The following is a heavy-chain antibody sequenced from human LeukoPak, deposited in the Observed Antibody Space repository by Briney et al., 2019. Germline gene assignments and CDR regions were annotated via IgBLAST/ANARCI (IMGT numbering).Heavy chain of an antibody. V-gene: IGHV3-23*01. Sequence: GGSLRLSCAASGFAFSNYGMSWVRQAPGKGLEWVSGISGSGGSTYYADSVKGRFTISRDNSKNMLYLQMNSLRAEDTAVYYCAKTHYYYYYMDVWGKGTTVTISS. CDR2: ISGSGGST. J-gene: IGHJ6*03. CDR1: GFAFSNYG. CDR3: AKTHYYYYYMDV.